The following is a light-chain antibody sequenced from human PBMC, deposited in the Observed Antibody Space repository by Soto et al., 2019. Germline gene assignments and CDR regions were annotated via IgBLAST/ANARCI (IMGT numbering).Light chain of an antibody. Sequence: QSALTQPHSVSGSRGQAVTISCTGTSSDVGGYSYGSWYQQHPGKAPELIIYDVTERPAGVPDGFSGSQSGNTAALTSSGLRAEEAADYYRCSYTGSYPYVFGIGTKLTVL. CDR1: SSDVGGYSY. CDR3: CSYTGSYPYV. CDR2: DVT. V-gene: IGLV2-11*01. J-gene: IGLJ1*01.